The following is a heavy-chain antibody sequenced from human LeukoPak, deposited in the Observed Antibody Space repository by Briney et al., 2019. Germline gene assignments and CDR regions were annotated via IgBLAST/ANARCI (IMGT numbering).Heavy chain of an antibody. CDR2: ISGSGGGT. CDR1: GFTFSNYA. Sequence: PGGSLILSCAASGFTFSNYAMGWVRQAPGKGLEWVSLISGSGGGTYFADSVKGRFTISRDNSKNTLYLQMDGLRAEDTSIYYCAPDLRGSAWSLDDWGQGTLVIVSS. V-gene: IGHV3-23*01. D-gene: IGHD6-13*01. CDR3: APDLRGSAWSLDD. J-gene: IGHJ4*02.